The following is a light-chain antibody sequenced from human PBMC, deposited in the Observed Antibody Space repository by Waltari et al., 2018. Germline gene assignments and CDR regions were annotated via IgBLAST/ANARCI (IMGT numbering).Light chain of an antibody. CDR3: CSYTSTRSLV. CDR1: SSAIGTYTY. J-gene: IGLJ2*01. Sequence: QSALTQPASVSGSPGQPITISCPGTSSAIGTYTYVSWFQQHPGKAPKLMLYDVSNRPSGVSVRFSGSKSANTASLTISGLQAEDEADYYCCSYTSTRSLVFGGGTKLTVL. V-gene: IGLV2-14*03. CDR2: DVS.